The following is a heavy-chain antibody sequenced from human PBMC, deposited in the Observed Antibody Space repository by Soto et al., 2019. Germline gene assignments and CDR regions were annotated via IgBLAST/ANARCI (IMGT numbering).Heavy chain of an antibody. J-gene: IGHJ3*02. CDR1: GFTFSSYN. Sequence: GGSLRLSCAASGFTFSSYNMNWVRQAPGRGLEWVSYISDSSSTIQYADSVKGRFTASRDNGKNSLYLHMNSLRDEDTAVYFCARELVLGLKSAFDMWGQGTLVTVSS. D-gene: IGHD2-15*01. V-gene: IGHV3-48*02. CDR2: ISDSSSTI. CDR3: ARELVLGLKSAFDM.